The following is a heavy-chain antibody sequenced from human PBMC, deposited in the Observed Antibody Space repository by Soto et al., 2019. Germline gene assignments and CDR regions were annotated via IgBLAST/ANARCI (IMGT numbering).Heavy chain of an antibody. Sequence: SETLSLTCTVSGGSLNSYSWSWIRQPPGKRLEWIGYVHHSGTTKYNPSFKSRVNLSLDTSENQFSLKLSSVTAADTAVYYCGRGWVQLGLDPWGQGTLVPVYS. CDR2: VHHSGTT. V-gene: IGHV4-59*01. D-gene: IGHD1-1*01. J-gene: IGHJ5*02. CDR1: GGSLNSYS. CDR3: GRGWVQLGLDP.